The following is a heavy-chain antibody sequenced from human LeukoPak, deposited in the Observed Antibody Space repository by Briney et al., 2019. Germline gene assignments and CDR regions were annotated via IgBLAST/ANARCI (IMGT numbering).Heavy chain of an antibody. V-gene: IGHV3-23*01. CDR3: AKGSSSNIAARLNY. J-gene: IGHJ4*02. Sequence: PGGSLRLSCAVSGFTFSNYAMSWVRQDPGKGLEWASAISGSDGSTYYADSVKGRFTISRDNSKNTLYLQMNSLRAEDTAIYSCAKGSSSNIAARLNYWGQGTLVTVSS. CDR1: GFTFSNYA. D-gene: IGHD6-6*01. CDR2: ISGSDGST.